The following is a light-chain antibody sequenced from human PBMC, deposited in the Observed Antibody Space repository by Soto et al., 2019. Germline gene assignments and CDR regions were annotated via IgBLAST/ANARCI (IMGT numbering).Light chain of an antibody. Sequence: DIEMTQSPSTLSASVGDRVTITCRASQTIRRWLAWYQQRHGKAPKVLIYDASTLESGVPARFSGSGSETEFTLTIGSLQPEDSATYYCQHYSSDPWTFGQGTKVEI. CDR2: DAS. J-gene: IGKJ1*01. CDR3: QHYSSDPWT. V-gene: IGKV1-5*01. CDR1: QTIRRW.